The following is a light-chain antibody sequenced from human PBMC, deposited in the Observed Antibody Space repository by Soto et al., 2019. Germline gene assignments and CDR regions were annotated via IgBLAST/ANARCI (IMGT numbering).Light chain of an antibody. CDR1: ASDIGGYTF. J-gene: IGLJ1*01. CDR3: SAHGGTNPYV. CDR2: DVN. Sequence: QSALTQPPSASGSPGQSVAISCTGTASDIGGYTFVSWYQQHPGKAPKLLIYDVNKRPSGVPDRFSGSKSGNTASLTVSGLQAEEEADYYCSAHGGTNPYVFGTGTKVTVL. V-gene: IGLV2-8*01.